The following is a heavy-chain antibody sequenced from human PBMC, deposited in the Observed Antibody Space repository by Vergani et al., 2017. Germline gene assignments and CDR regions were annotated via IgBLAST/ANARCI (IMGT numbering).Heavy chain of an antibody. CDR2: IYYSGST. J-gene: IGHJ4*02. CDR3: ASNYDSSGYYSDY. V-gene: IGHV4-61*01. Sequence: QVQLQESGPGLVKPSETLSLTCTVSGGSVSSGSYYWSWIRQPPGKGLEWIGYIYYSGSTNYNPSLKSRVTISVDTSKNQFSLKLSSVTAADTAVYYCASNYDSSGYYSDYWGQGTLVTVSS. D-gene: IGHD3-22*01. CDR1: GGSVSSGSYY.